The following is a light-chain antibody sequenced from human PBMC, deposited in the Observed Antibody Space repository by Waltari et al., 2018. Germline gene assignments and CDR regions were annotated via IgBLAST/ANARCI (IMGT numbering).Light chain of an antibody. CDR2: RNN. J-gene: IGLJ2*01. Sequence: QSVLTQPPSASGTPGPRVTISCSGSSPNIGRNYVYWYQQLPGTAPKLLIYRNNQRPSGVPDRFSGSKSGTSASLAISGLRSEDEADYYCAAWDDSLSGVVFGGGTKLTVL. V-gene: IGLV1-47*01. CDR3: AAWDDSLSGVV. CDR1: SPNIGRNY.